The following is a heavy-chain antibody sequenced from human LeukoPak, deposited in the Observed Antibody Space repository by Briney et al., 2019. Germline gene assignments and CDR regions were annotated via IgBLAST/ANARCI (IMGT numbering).Heavy chain of an antibody. CDR2: IYDSGST. D-gene: IGHD5-18*01. Sequence: SETLSLTCTVSGGSISSSSYYWSWIRQPPGKGLEWMGYIYDSGSTNYNPSLKSRVTISVDTSKNQFSLKLRSVTAADTAVYYCARGGYNYGFDYWGQGTLVTVSS. J-gene: IGHJ4*02. CDR3: ARGGYNYGFDY. CDR1: GGSISSSSYY. V-gene: IGHV4-61*01.